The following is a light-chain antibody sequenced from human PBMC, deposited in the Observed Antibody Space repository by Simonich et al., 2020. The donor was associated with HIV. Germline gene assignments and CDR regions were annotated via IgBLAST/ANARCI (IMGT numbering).Light chain of an antibody. CDR1: QSISNS. CDR3: QQFFSTPWT. J-gene: IGKJ1*01. Sequence: DIQMTQSPSSLSASVGDRVTITCRASQSISNSLAWYQQKPGKAPKLLLSASSRLESGVPSRFSGSGSGTDYTLTISSLQPEDFATYYCQQFFSTPWTFGQGTKVEIK. V-gene: IGKV1-NL1*01. CDR2: ASS.